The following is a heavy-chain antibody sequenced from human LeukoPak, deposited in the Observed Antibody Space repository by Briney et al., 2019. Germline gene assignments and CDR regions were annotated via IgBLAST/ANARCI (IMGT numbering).Heavy chain of an antibody. D-gene: IGHD2-2*01. Sequence: SETLSLTCAVSSGSIFSSNWWSWVRQPPGKGLEWIGQIFHSGSTSYSPSLKSRVTISVDKSKNQFSLRLTSVAAADTAVYYCARSPTKRVPEDYWGQGTLVTVSS. CDR1: SGSIFSSNW. CDR2: IFHSGST. J-gene: IGHJ4*02. V-gene: IGHV4-4*02. CDR3: ARSPTKRVPEDY.